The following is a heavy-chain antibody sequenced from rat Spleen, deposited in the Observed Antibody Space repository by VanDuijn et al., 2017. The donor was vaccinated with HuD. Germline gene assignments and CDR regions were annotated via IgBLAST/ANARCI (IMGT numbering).Heavy chain of an antibody. J-gene: IGHJ2*01. D-gene: IGHD1-10*01. CDR2: ITNTGGST. Sequence: EVQLVESDGGLVQPGRSLKLSCAASGFTFSDYSMAWVRQAPGKGLEWVASITNTGGSTYYPDSVKGRFTISRDNAKSTLYLQMNSLRSEDTATYYCTREFNNYDYWGQGVMVTVSS. V-gene: IGHV5-31*01. CDR1: GFTFSDYS. CDR3: TREFNNYDY.